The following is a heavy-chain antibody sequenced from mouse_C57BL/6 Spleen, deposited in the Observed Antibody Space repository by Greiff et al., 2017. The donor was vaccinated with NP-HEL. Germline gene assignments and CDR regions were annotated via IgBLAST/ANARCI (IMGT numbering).Heavy chain of an antibody. J-gene: IGHJ3*01. Sequence: QVQLKESGAELVRPGASVTLSCKASGYTFTDYEMHWVKQTPVHGLEWIGAIDPETGGTAYNQKFKGKAILTADKSSSTAYMELRSLTSEDSAVYYCTRSTGWFAYWGQGTLVTVSA. CDR2: IDPETGGT. D-gene: IGHD4-1*02. CDR1: GYTFTDYE. V-gene: IGHV1-15*01. CDR3: TRSTGWFAY.